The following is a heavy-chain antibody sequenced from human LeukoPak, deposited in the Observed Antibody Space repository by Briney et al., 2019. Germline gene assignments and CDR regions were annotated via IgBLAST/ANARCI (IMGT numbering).Heavy chain of an antibody. J-gene: IGHJ4*02. D-gene: IGHD2-15*01. Sequence: ASVKVSCKASGYTFTSYAMNWVRQAPGQGLEWMGWINTNTGNPTYAQGFTGRFVFSLDTSVSTAYLQISSLKAEDTAVYYCAREGACSGGSCIPADYWGQGTLVTVSS. CDR3: AREGACSGGSCIPADY. CDR1: GYTFTSYA. V-gene: IGHV7-4-1*02. CDR2: INTNTGNP.